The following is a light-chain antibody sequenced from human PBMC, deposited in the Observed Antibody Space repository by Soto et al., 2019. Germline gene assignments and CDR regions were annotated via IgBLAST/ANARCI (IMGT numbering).Light chain of an antibody. CDR2: LGS. CDR1: QSLLHLNGYNY. V-gene: IGKV2-28*01. J-gene: IGKJ5*01. Sequence: EIVMTQSPLSLPVTPGEPASISCRSSQSLLHLNGYNYLDWYLQKPGQSPQVVIYLGSNRASGVPDRFSGSGSGTDFTLKISRVEAEDVGVYYCMQALQTPITFGQGTRLEIK. CDR3: MQALQTPIT.